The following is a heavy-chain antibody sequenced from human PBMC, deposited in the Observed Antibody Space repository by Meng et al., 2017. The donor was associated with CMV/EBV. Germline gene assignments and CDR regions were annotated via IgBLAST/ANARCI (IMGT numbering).Heavy chain of an antibody. CDR3: ARDPGADIVVVPASTDAFDI. CDR1: GGSISSSSYY. J-gene: IGHJ3*02. D-gene: IGHD2-2*01. CDR2: IYYSGST. V-gene: IGHV4-39*07. Sequence: SETLSLTCTVSGGSISSSSYYWGWIRQPPGKGLEWIGSIYYSGSTYYNPSLKSRVTISVDTSKNQFSLKLSSVTAADTAVYYCARDPGADIVVVPASTDAFDIWSQGTMVTVSS.